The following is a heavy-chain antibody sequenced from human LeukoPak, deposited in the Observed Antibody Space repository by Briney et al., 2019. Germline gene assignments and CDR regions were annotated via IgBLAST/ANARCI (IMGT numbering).Heavy chain of an antibody. CDR2: ISAYNGNT. CDR3: ARRPPVGASGYFDY. D-gene: IGHD1-26*01. CDR1: GDTFTSYG. Sequence: ASVKVSCKASGDTFTSYGICRVRQAPGQWLEWMGCISAYNGNTNYAQKLQGRVTMTTDTSTSTAYMELRSLRSDDTAVYYCARRPPVGASGYFDYWGQGTLVTVSS. J-gene: IGHJ4*02. V-gene: IGHV1-18*01.